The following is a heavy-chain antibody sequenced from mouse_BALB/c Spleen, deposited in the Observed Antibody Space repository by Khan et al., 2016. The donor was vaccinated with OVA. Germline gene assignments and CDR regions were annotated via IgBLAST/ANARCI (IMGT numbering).Heavy chain of an antibody. CDR1: GYTFISYT. Sequence: LEESGAELARPGASVKMSCKASGYTFISYTIHWVKQRPGQGLKWIGYINPSNDYTNYNQKFKDKATLTADKSSSTAYMQLSSLTSEDSAVYYTAEDSAVYSSAASFECWGQGTRLTVSS. CDR3: AEDSAVYSSAASFEC. J-gene: IGHJ2*03. V-gene: IGHV1-4*01. CDR2: INPSNDYT. D-gene: IGHD1-1*01.